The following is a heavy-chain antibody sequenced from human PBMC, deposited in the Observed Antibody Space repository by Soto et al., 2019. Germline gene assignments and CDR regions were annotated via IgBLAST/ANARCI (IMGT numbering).Heavy chain of an antibody. D-gene: IGHD4-4*01. CDR2: MNGNRDNT. V-gene: IGHV1-8*01. Sequence: QVQLVQSGAEVKKPGASVKVSCKASGYSFTTFDINWLRLAPGQGLEWMGWMNGNRDNTGCAQKFQGRLTMTKDISQNTAYMELSSLTSEDTAVYYCARRTVAHWFFDLWDRGTLVTVSS. J-gene: IGHJ2*01. CDR3: ARRTVAHWFFDL. CDR1: GYSFTTFD.